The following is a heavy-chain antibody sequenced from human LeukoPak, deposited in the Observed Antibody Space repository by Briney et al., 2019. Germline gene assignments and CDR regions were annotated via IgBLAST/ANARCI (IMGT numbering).Heavy chain of an antibody. D-gene: IGHD2-15*01. CDR1: GFTFSSYS. CDR2: ISSSSSYI. CDR3: ARDQEDIVVVVAAKQFDY. Sequence: PGGSLRLSCAASGFTFSSYSMNWVRQAPGKGLEWVSSISSSSSYIYYADSVKGRFTISRDYAKNSLYMQMNSLRAEDTAVYYCARDQEDIVVVVAAKQFDYWGQGTLVTVSS. J-gene: IGHJ4*02. V-gene: IGHV3-21*01.